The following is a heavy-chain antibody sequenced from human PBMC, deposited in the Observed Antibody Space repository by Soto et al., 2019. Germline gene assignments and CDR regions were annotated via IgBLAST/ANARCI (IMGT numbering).Heavy chain of an antibody. Sequence: QAQLVESGGGVVQPGRSLRLSCAASGLPFSASGMHWVRQAPGKGLEWAAMIWSDGSKEYYADSVKGRFTITRDNSKNMIFLQMDSLRAEDTAVYYCARDKGVTCLDTWGQGNMVTVSS. V-gene: IGHV3-33*01. CDR2: IWSDGSKE. J-gene: IGHJ5*02. CDR1: GLPFSASG. CDR3: ARDKGVTCLDT. D-gene: IGHD3-16*01.